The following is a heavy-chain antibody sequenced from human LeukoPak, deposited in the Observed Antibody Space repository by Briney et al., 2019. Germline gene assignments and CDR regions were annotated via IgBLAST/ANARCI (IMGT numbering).Heavy chain of an antibody. V-gene: IGHV3-30*18. Sequence: GGSLRLSCAASGFTFSSSAMHWVRQAPGKGLEWVALISYDGSNEYYADSVKGRFTISRDNSKDTLYLQMNNLRAEDTAMYYCAKDIGYSMAHGFDPWGLGTLVTVSS. CDR2: ISYDGSNE. D-gene: IGHD3-22*01. CDR3: AKDIGYSMAHGFDP. J-gene: IGHJ5*02. CDR1: GFTFSSSA.